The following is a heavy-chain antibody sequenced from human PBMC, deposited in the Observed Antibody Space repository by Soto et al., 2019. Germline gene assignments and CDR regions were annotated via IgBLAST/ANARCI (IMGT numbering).Heavy chain of an antibody. Sequence: EVQLLESGGGLVQPGGSLRLSCAASGFTFSSYARSWVRQAPGKGLEWVSAISGSGGSTYYADSVKGRFTISRDNSKNTLYLQMNSLRAEDTAVYYCAKVGSGYCSGGSCYLFDYWGQGTLVTVSS. J-gene: IGHJ4*02. CDR2: ISGSGGST. CDR3: AKVGSGYCSGGSCYLFDY. D-gene: IGHD2-15*01. CDR1: GFTFSSYA. V-gene: IGHV3-23*01.